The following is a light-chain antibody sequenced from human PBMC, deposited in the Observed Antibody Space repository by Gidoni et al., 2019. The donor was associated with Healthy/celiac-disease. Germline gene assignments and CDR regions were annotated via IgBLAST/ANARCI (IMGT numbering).Light chain of an antibody. CDR3: QQYDNLFT. CDR1: QDISNY. V-gene: IGKV1-33*01. CDR2: DAS. J-gene: IGKJ3*01. Sequence: DIQMTQSPSSLSASVGDRVTITCQARQDISNYVNWYQQKPGKAPKLLIYDASNLETGVPSRFSGSGSGTDFTFTISSLQPEDIATYYCQQYDNLFTFGPGTKVDIK.